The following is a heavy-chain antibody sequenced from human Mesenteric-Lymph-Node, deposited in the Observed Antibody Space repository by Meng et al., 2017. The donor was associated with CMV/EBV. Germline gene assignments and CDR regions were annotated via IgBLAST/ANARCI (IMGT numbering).Heavy chain of an antibody. V-gene: IGHV4-61*01. D-gene: IGHD4-17*01. Sequence: SETLSLTCSVSGASVSSGSYYWSWIRQPPGKALEWIAYTYYSGTTNYNPSLKSRVTMSVDTSKNQFSLKLISVTAADTAVYYCARGYGDYGLEYYYGMDVWGQGTTVTVSS. J-gene: IGHJ6*02. CDR2: TYYSGTT. CDR3: ARGYGDYGLEYYYGMDV. CDR1: GASVSSGSYY.